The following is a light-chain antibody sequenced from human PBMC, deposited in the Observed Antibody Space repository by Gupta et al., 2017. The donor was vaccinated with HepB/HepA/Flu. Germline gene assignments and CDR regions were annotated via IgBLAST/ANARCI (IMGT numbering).Light chain of an antibody. J-gene: IGLJ2*01. Sequence: SYELTQPPSVAGSPGQTASNPCPGDKLGDKYVCWYQQKPGQSPVLVIYQDSRRPPGIPERFSGSNSANTATLTISGTQAVDDADYYCQAWDTNTASVFGGGTKLTVL. CDR2: QDS. CDR1: KLGDKY. V-gene: IGLV3-1*01. CDR3: QAWDTNTASV.